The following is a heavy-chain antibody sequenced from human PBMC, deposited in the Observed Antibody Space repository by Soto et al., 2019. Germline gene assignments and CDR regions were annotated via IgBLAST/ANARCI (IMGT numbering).Heavy chain of an antibody. D-gene: IGHD2-8*01. CDR1: GFTFSSYA. CDR2: ISGSGGST. J-gene: IGHJ4*02. Sequence: GGSLRLSCAASGFTFSSYAMSWVRQAPGKGLEWVSAISGSGGSTYYADSVKGRFTISRDNSKNTLYLQMNSLRAEDTAVYYCAKDLEDIVLMVYAPNFDYWGQGTLVTVSS. CDR3: AKDLEDIVLMVYAPNFDY. V-gene: IGHV3-23*01.